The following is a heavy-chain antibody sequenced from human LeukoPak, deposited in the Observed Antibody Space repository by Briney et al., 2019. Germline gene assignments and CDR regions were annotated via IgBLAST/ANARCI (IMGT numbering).Heavy chain of an antibody. CDR3: ARDLVVVPAARSYYYYGMDV. CDR2: ISRSSSYT. J-gene: IGHJ6*04. Sequence: PGGSLRLSCAASGFTFSDYYMSWIRQAPGKGLEWASYISRSSSYTNYADSVKGRFTISRDNAKNSLYLQMNSLRAEDTAMYYCARDLVVVPAARSYYYYGMDVWGKGITVTVSS. V-gene: IGHV3-11*06. CDR1: GFTFSDYY. D-gene: IGHD2-2*01.